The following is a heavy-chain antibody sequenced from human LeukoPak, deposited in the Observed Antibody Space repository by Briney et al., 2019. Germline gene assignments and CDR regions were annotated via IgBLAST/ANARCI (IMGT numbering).Heavy chain of an antibody. J-gene: IGHJ3*02. V-gene: IGHV4-4*07. D-gene: IGHD3-3*01. CDR1: AGSISNFH. CDR2: IYTSGST. CDR3: ASPEWLPDSIDI. Sequence: SETLSLTCTVSAGSISNFHWSWIRQPAGKGLEWIGRIYTSGSTNYNPSLKSRVTMSVDTSKNQFSLKLSSVTAADTAVYYCASPEWLPDSIDIWGQGTMVTVSS.